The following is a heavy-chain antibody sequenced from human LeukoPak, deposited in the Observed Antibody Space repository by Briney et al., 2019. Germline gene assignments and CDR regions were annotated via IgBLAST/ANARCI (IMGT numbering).Heavy chain of an antibody. CDR3: ARDSLTGQVDY. D-gene: IGHD3-9*01. V-gene: IGHV4-59*01. Sequence: PSETLSLTCTVSGGSISSYYWSWIRQPPGKGLEWIGYIYYSGSTNYNPSLKSRVTISVDTSKNQFSLKLSSVTAADTAVYYCARDSLTGQVDYWGQGTLVTVSS. CDR2: IYYSGST. J-gene: IGHJ4*02. CDR1: GGSISSYY.